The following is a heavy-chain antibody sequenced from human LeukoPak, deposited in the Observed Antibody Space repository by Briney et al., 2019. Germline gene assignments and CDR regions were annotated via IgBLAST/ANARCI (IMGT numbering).Heavy chain of an antibody. CDR3: ARAMYSGTWYPFDY. J-gene: IGHJ4*02. CDR2: ISGSGSST. Sequence: PGGSLRLSCVASRFTFSTYAMSWVRQAPGKGLQWVSGISGSGSSTYYADSVKGRFTISRDNSKNTLYLQMNSLRPEDTAVYSCARAMYSGTWYPFDYWGQGTLVPVSS. CDR1: RFTFSTYA. V-gene: IGHV3-23*01. D-gene: IGHD6-13*01.